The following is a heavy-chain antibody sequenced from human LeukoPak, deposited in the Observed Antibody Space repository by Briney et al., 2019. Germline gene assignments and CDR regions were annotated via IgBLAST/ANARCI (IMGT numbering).Heavy chain of an antibody. J-gene: IGHJ4*02. V-gene: IGHV3-23*01. CDR3: AKDKTPVNGWYGGIDY. CDR1: GFTFSSYA. D-gene: IGHD6-19*01. Sequence: PGGSLRLSCAASGFTFSSYAMSWVRQAPGKGLESVSTFSGSGDTTYYAGSVKSRFTISRDNSKNTLYLQMNSLRAEDTAVYYCAKDKTPVNGWYGGIDYWGQGTLVTVSS. CDR2: FSGSGDTT.